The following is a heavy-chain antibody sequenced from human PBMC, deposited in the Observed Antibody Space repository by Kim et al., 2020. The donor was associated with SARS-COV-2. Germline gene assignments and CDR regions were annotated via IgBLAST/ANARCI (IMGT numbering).Heavy chain of an antibody. CDR3: AKREDTYYYGSGSVHDAFDI. CDR2: ISGSGGST. D-gene: IGHD3-10*01. V-gene: IGHV3-23*01. Sequence: GGSLRLSCAASGFTFSSYAMSWVRQAPGKGLEWVSAISGSGGSTYYADSVKGRFTISRDNSKNTLYLQMNSLRAEDTAVYYCAKREDTYYYGSGSVHDAFDIWGQGTMVTVSS. J-gene: IGHJ3*02. CDR1: GFTFSSYA.